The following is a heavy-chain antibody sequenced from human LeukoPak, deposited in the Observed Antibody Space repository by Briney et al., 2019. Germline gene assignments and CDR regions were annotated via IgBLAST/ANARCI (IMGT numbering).Heavy chain of an antibody. CDR3: ARGGGSGSYYKRRPHYYYGMDV. Sequence: SETLSLTCAVYGGSFSGYYWSWIRQPPGKGLEWIGEISHSGSTNYNPSLKSRVTISVDTSKNQFSLKLSSVTAADTAVYYCARGGGSGSYYKRRPHYYYGMDVWGQGTTVTVSS. V-gene: IGHV4-34*01. CDR2: ISHSGST. J-gene: IGHJ6*02. D-gene: IGHD3-10*01. CDR1: GGSFSGYY.